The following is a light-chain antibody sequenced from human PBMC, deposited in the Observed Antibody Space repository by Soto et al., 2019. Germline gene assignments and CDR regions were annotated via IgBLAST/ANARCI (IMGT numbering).Light chain of an antibody. J-gene: IGKJ5*01. V-gene: IGKV1-39*01. CDR3: QQGYSSPAT. CDR1: QSIGKH. CDR2: GAS. Sequence: IQMTESASGLAASVLVIGTIRFRASQSIGKHLNWYQQKPGKAPKFLIYGASTLQSGVPSRFTGSGSGTDFALTVNSLQAEDFATYYCQQGYSSPATFGQGTRLEIK.